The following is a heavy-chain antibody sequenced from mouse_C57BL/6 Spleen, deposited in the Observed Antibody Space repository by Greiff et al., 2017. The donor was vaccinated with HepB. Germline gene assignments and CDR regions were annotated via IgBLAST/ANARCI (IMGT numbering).Heavy chain of an antibody. Sequence: VQLQQPGAELVKPGASVKMSCKASGYTFTSYWITWVKQRPGQGLEWIGDIYPGSGSTNYNEKFKSQATLTVDTSSSTAYMQLSSLTSEDSAVYYCARYPLYYGSSHFDYWGQGTTLTVSS. V-gene: IGHV1-55*01. D-gene: IGHD1-1*01. J-gene: IGHJ2*01. CDR3: ARYPLYYGSSHFDY. CDR2: IYPGSGST. CDR1: GYTFTSYW.